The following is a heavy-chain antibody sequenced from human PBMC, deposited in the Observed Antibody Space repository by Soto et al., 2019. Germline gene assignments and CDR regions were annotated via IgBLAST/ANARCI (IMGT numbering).Heavy chain of an antibody. CDR2: IIPIFGTA. D-gene: IGHD6-6*01. CDR3: ARAVRVPGGLYSSSLWSPYYYYGMDV. Sequence: SVKVSCKASGGTFSSYAISWVRQAPGQGLEWMGGIIPIFGTANYAQKFQGRVTITADKSTSTAYMELSSLRSEDTAVYYCARAVRVPGGLYSSSLWSPYYYYGMDVWGQGTTITVSS. CDR1: GGTFSSYA. J-gene: IGHJ6*02. V-gene: IGHV1-69*06.